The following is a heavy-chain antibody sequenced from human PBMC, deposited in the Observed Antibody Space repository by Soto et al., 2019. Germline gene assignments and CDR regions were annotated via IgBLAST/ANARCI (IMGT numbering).Heavy chain of an antibody. CDR2: IYWNDDK. CDR3: ARQQLICFDP. CDR1: GFSLSTIGVG. D-gene: IGHD6-13*01. V-gene: IGHV2-5*01. Sequence: QITLKESGPTLVKPTQTLTLTCTFSGFSLSTIGVGVGWIRQPPGKALEWLAFIYWNDDKRYSPSLKSRLTITKDPAKNQVVLTMTNMDPVDTAAYYCARQQLICFDPWGQGTLVTVSS. J-gene: IGHJ5*02.